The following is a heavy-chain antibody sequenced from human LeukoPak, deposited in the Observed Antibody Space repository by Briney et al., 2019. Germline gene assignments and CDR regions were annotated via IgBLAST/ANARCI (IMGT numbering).Heavy chain of an antibody. J-gene: IGHJ6*03. CDR1: GGSMSDFY. CDR2: ISASGTT. CDR3: ARAATPGIAVAGTNYYMDV. D-gene: IGHD6-19*01. V-gene: IGHV4-4*07. Sequence: SETLSLTCTVSGGSMSDFYWSWIRQPAGKGLEWIGRISASGTTDYNPSLKRRLTMSVDTSKNQVSLRLSSVTAADTAMYYCARAATPGIAVAGTNYYMDVWGKGTTVTVSS.